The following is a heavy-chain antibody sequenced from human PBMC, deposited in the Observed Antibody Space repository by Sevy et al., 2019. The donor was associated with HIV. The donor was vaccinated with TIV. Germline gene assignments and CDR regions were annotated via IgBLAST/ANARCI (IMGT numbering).Heavy chain of an antibody. Sequence: GGSLRLSCAASGFTFSNYALTWVRQAPGKGLEWLSYISTGTDHIYYADSAKGRFTISRDDAKNSVYLEMKSLRDQDTALYYCVRRGVDAYNVYFDLWGQGTLVTVSS. D-gene: IGHD3-10*01. CDR3: VRRGVDAYNVYFDL. V-gene: IGHV3-21*05. J-gene: IGHJ4*02. CDR1: GFTFSNYA. CDR2: ISTGTDHI.